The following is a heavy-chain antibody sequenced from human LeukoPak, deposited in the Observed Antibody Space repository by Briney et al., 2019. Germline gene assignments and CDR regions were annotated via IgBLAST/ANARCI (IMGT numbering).Heavy chain of an antibody. CDR2: IKCKTDGGTT. Sequence: GGSLRLSCAASGFTFSNAWMSWVRRAPGKGLEWVGRIKCKTDGGTTDYAAPVKGRFTISRDDSKNTLYVQMNSLKTEDTAVYYCTTGPYDYGSGTYYHWGQGTLVTVSS. CDR1: GFTFSNAW. D-gene: IGHD3-10*01. CDR3: TTGPYDYGSGTYYH. V-gene: IGHV3-15*01. J-gene: IGHJ4*02.